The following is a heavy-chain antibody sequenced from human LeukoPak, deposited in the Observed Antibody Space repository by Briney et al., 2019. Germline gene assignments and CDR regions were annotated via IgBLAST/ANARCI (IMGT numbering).Heavy chain of an antibody. CDR3: ARSSSVTIPGYYFDY. D-gene: IGHD2-21*01. CDR1: DYTFTRYG. J-gene: IGHJ4*02. Sequence: VASVKVSCKASDYTFTRYGISWVRQAPGQGLEWMGWISAYNGNTNYAQKLQGRVTMTTDTSTSTAYMELRSLRSDDTAVYYCARSSSVTIPGYYFDYWGQGTLVTVSS. CDR2: ISAYNGNT. V-gene: IGHV1-18*01.